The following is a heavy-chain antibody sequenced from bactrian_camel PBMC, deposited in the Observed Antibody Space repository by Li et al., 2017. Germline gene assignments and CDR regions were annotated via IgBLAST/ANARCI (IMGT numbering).Heavy chain of an antibody. Sequence: HVQLVESGGGSVQAGGSLRLSCTASGYTGSSNNAIGWFRQVPGKEREGVAVISTDGSKTYEDSVEGRFTISEDNAKNTLYLQMNSLNPEDTATYYCAADDFGRCRAGEYSYWGQGTQVTVS. CDR3: AADDFGRCRAGEYSY. V-gene: IGHV3S63*01. D-gene: IGHD1*01. CDR2: ISTDGSK. J-gene: IGHJ4*01. CDR1: GYTGSSNNA.